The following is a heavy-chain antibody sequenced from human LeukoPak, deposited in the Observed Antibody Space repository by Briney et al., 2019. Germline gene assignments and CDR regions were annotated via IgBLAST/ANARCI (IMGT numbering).Heavy chain of an antibody. V-gene: IGHV1-2*06. CDR1: GYTLTDYY. Sequence: ASVKVSCKASGYTLTDYYMHWVRQAPGLGLEWMGRINPNSGGTNYAQKFQGRVTMTRDTSISTVYMELSRLRSDDTAVYYCARTAARRFDYWGQGTLVTVSS. CDR3: ARTAARRFDY. J-gene: IGHJ4*02. CDR2: INPNSGGT. D-gene: IGHD6-6*01.